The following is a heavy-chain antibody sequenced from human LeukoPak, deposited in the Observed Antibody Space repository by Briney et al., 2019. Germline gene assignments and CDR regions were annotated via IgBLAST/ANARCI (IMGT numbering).Heavy chain of an antibody. CDR1: VGTFSSYA. V-gene: IGHV1-69*06. J-gene: IGHJ6*03. CDR3: AGACGGSCYSGIYYYMDV. CDR2: IIPIFGTA. Sequence: SVKVSCKASVGTFSSYAISWVRQAPGQGLEWMGGIIPIFGTANYAQKFQGRVTITADKSTSTAYMELSSLRSEDTAVYYCAGACGGSCYSGIYYYMDVWGKGTTVTVSS. D-gene: IGHD2-15*01.